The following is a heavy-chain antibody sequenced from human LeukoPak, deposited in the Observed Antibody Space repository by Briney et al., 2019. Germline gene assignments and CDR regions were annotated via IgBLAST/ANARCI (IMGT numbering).Heavy chain of an antibody. CDR2: IYYSGST. CDR1: GGSISSYY. CDR3: AGSIAARGVVDY. V-gene: IGHV4-59*01. D-gene: IGHD6-6*01. J-gene: IGHJ4*02. Sequence: SETLSLTCTVSGGSISSYYWSWIRQPPGKGLEWIGYIYYSGSTNYNPPLKSRVTISVDTSKDQFSLKLSSVTAADTAVYYCAGSIAARGVVDYWGQGTLVTVSS.